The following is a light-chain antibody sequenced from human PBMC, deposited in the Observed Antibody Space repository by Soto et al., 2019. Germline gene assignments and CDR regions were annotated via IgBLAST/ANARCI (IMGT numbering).Light chain of an antibody. V-gene: IGKV1-39*01. CDR3: QQSYRNPRT. CDR1: QSISNF. Sequence: DIQMTQSPSFLSASAGDRVTIFCRASQSISNFLHWYQQKPGKAPKLLIYAASKLESGVPSRFGGSGSGTDFTLTTSSLQPEDFATYYCQQSYRNPRTFGLGTKVDIK. CDR2: AAS. J-gene: IGKJ1*01.